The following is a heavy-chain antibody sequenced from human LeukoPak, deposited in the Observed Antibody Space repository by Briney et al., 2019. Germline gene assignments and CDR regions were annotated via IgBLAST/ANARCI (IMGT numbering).Heavy chain of an antibody. CDR1: GGTFSSYA. CDR3: AKERKYYDFWSGYKPSSYFDY. J-gene: IGHJ4*02. V-gene: IGHV1-69*04. D-gene: IGHD3-3*01. Sequence: SVKVSCKASGGTFSSYAISWVRQAPGQGLEWMGRIIPILGIANYAQKFQGRVTITADKSTSTAYMELSSLRSEDTAVYYCAKERKYYDFWSGYKPSSYFDYWGQGTLVTVSS. CDR2: IIPILGIA.